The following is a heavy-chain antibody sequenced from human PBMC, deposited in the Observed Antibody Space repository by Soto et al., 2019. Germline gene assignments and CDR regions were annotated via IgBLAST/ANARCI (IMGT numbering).Heavy chain of an antibody. V-gene: IGHV1-58*02. D-gene: IGHD3-22*01. Sequence: GASVKVSCKASGFTFTSSAIQWMRQARGQRLEWIGWIVVGSGNTNYAQKFQERVTITRDMSTSTAYMELSSLRSEDTAVYYCAADPGIVEGSMEVWGKGTRVTVPS. CDR3: AADPGIVEGSMEV. CDR2: IVVGSGNT. J-gene: IGHJ6*04. CDR1: GFTFTSSA.